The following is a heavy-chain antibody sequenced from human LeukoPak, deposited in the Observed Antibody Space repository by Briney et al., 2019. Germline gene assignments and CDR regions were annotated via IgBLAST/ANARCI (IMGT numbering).Heavy chain of an antibody. V-gene: IGHV4-38-2*02. Sequence: SETLSLTCTVSVYSITRGYYWGWIRQPPGKGLEWIGSIHHSGNTYYNPSLKSRVTISVDTSKNQFSLKLSSVTAADTAMYYCARVGYSSSGNYYNDRGAFDYWGQGTLVTVSS. CDR1: VYSITRGYY. CDR2: IHHSGNT. J-gene: IGHJ4*02. CDR3: ARVGYSSSGNYYNDRGAFDY. D-gene: IGHD3-10*01.